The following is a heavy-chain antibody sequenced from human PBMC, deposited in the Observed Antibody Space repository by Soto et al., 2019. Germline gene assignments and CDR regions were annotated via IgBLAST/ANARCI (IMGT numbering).Heavy chain of an antibody. V-gene: IGHV4-39*01. CDR1: GGSISSGGYY. D-gene: IGHD3-9*01. Sequence: SETLSLTCTVSGGSISSGGYYWSWIRQPPGKGLEWIGSIYYSGSTYYNPSLKSRVTISVDTSKNQFSLKLSSVTAADTAVYYCARLPLRYFDFDYWGQGTLVTVSS. CDR2: IYYSGST. CDR3: ARLPLRYFDFDY. J-gene: IGHJ4*02.